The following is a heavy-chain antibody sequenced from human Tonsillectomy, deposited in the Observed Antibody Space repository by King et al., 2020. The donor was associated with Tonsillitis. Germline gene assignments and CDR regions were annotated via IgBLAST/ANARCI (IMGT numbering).Heavy chain of an antibody. V-gene: IGHV3-30*18. CDR2: ISYDGSNE. Sequence: VQLVESGGGVVQPGRSLRLSCAASGFPFSSYCMHWVRPAPGKGLEWVAVISYDGSNEYYADSVKGRFTISRDNSKNTLYLQMNSLRAEDSAVYYCAKDYFDYWGQGTLVTVSS. CDR3: AKDYFDY. CDR1: GFPFSSYC. J-gene: IGHJ4*02.